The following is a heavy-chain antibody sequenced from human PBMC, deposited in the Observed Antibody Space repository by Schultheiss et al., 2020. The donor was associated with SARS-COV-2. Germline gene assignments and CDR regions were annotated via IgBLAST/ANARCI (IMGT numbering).Heavy chain of an antibody. J-gene: IGHJ4*02. CDR2: IKSKTDGGTT. CDR1: GFTVSSNY. D-gene: IGHD3-10*01. V-gene: IGHV3-15*01. Sequence: GGSLRLSCAASGFTVSSNYMSWVRQAPGKGLEWVGRIKSKTDGGTTDYAAPVKGRFTISRDDSKNTLYLQMNSLKTEDTAVYYCTTDRGLLWFGELSSFDYWGQGTLVTVSS. CDR3: TTDRGLLWFGELSSFDY.